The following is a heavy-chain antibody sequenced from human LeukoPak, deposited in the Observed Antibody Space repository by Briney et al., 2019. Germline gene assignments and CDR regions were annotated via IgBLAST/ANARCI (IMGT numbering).Heavy chain of an antibody. V-gene: IGHV1-2*02. J-gene: IGHJ4*02. Sequence: GPVKVSCKASGYTFTGYYMHWVRQAPGQGLEWMGWINPNSGGTNYAQKFQGRVTMTRDTSISTAYMELSRLRSDDTAVYYCARYYYGSGVYDYWGQGTLVTVSS. CDR2: INPNSGGT. CDR3: ARYYYGSGVYDY. CDR1: GYTFTGYY. D-gene: IGHD3-10*01.